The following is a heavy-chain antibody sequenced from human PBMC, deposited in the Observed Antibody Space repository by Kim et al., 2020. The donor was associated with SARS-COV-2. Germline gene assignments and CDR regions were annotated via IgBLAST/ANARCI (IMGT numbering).Heavy chain of an antibody. CDR3: ARAGGGVGAGNYYGMDV. CDR1: RLTFSTDG. J-gene: IGHJ6*02. CDR2: ISGGSSYI. D-gene: IGHD3-16*01. V-gene: IGHV3-21*06. Sequence: GGSLRLSCTASRLTFSTDGMNWVRQAPGKGLEWVSSISGGSSYINYADSVQGRFTISRDNAKNSLYLQMDSLRAEDTAVYYCARAGGGVGAGNYYGMDVWGQGTTVTVSS.